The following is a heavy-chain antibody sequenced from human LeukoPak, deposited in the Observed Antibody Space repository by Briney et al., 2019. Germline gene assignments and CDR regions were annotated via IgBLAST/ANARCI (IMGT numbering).Heavy chain of an antibody. CDR2: IGSSNITM. CDR3: ARGPLGWSDF. Sequence: GGSLRLSCAASGFTFGSYDMNWVRQAPGKGLEWVSYIGSSNITMYYADSVKGRFTISRDNAKNSLYLQMNSLRDEDTAIYYCARGPLGWSDFWGQGTLVTVSS. J-gene: IGHJ4*02. V-gene: IGHV3-48*02. CDR1: GFTFGSYD. D-gene: IGHD1-26*01.